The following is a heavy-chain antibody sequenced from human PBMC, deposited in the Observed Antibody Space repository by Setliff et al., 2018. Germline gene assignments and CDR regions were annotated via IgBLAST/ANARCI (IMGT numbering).Heavy chain of an antibody. Sequence: SVKVSCKASGGTFSSYAISWVRQAPGQGLEWMGGIIPIFGTANYAQKFQGRVTITTDESTSTAYMELSSLRSEDTAVYYCARLGLDYYDSSGYPTAAFGIWGQGTMVTVSS. J-gene: IGHJ3*02. CDR1: GGTFSSYA. V-gene: IGHV1-69*05. CDR3: ARLGLDYYDSSGYPTAAFGI. D-gene: IGHD3-22*01. CDR2: IIPIFGTA.